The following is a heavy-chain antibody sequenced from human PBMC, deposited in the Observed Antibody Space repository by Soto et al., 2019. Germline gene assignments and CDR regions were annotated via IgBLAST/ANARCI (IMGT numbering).Heavy chain of an antibody. CDR3: ASGLYYYDSSGYYYAGAEYFQH. CDR1: GGTFSSYA. V-gene: IGHV1-69*13. J-gene: IGHJ1*01. Sequence: SVKVSCKASGGTFSSYAISWVRQAPGQGLEWMGGIIPIFGTANYAQKFQGRVTITADESTSTAYMELSSLRSEDTAVYYYASGLYYYDSSGYYYAGAEYFQHWGQGTLVTVSS. D-gene: IGHD3-22*01. CDR2: IIPIFGTA.